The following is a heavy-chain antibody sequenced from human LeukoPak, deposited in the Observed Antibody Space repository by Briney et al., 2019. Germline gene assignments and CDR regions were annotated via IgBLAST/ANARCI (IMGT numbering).Heavy chain of an antibody. V-gene: IGHV3-21*01. CDR1: GFTFSSYS. CDR2: ISSSSSYI. Sequence: PGGSLRLSCAASGFTFSSYSMNWVRQAPGKGLEWVSSISSSSSYIYYADSVKGRFTISRDNAKNSLYLQMNSLRAEDTAVYYCARLPSSGYYFDYWGQGTLVTVSS. CDR3: ARLPSSGYYFDY. J-gene: IGHJ4*02. D-gene: IGHD3-22*01.